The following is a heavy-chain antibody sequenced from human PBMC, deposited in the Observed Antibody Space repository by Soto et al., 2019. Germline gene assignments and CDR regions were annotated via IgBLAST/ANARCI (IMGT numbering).Heavy chain of an antibody. J-gene: IGHJ4*02. Sequence: VQLVESGGGVVQPGRSLRLSCAASGFTFSDYAMHWVRQAPGKGLEWVAVVSHDGRNTHYADSVKGRFTISRDSSKNKVSLERTSLRAEDTAVNYCAKGGRQWLVTSDFNYWGQGALVTVSS. D-gene: IGHD6-19*01. V-gene: IGHV3-30*18. CDR2: VSHDGRNT. CDR1: GFTFSDYA. CDR3: AKGGRQWLVTSDFNY.